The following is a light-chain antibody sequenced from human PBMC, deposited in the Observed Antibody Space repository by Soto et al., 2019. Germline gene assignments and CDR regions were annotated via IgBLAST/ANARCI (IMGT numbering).Light chain of an antibody. CDR1: QNVSNW. Sequence: DVEMIQSPSTLPTSIGDRVTINCRASQNVSNWLAWYQQKPGKAPKLLIYKASRLESGVPSRFSAGGSGTDFTLTINSLQSDDFATYFCQQYSKESTFGQGTKLEIK. CDR2: KAS. CDR3: QQYSKEST. J-gene: IGKJ2*01. V-gene: IGKV1-5*03.